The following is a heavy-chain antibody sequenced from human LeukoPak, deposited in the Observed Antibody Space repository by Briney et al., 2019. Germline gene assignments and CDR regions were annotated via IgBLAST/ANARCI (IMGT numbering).Heavy chain of an antibody. Sequence: GGSLRLSCAPSGFTVSGNYMSWVRQAPGKGLEWVSLIYSGGVTYYADSVKGRFTISRDNSKNTLYLQMNSLRAEDTAVYYCARGITGTNNWFDPWGQGTLVTVSS. V-gene: IGHV3-66*02. D-gene: IGHD1/OR15-1a*01. CDR2: IYSGGVT. J-gene: IGHJ5*02. CDR3: ARGITGTNNWFDP. CDR1: GFTVSGNY.